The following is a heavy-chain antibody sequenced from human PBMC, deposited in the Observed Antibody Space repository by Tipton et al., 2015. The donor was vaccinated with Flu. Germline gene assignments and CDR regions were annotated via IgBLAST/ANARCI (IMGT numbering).Heavy chain of an antibody. V-gene: IGHV4-30-4*01. CDR3: ARDREGEGSGSYLDY. CDR1: GGSISSGDYY. J-gene: IGHJ4*02. D-gene: IGHD3-10*01. CDR2: IYYSGST. Sequence: TLSLTCTVSGGSISSGDYYWSWIRQPPGKGLEWIGYIYYSGSTYYNPSLKSRVTISVDTSKNQFSLKLSSVTAADTAVYYCARDREGEGSGSYLDYWGQGTLVTVSS.